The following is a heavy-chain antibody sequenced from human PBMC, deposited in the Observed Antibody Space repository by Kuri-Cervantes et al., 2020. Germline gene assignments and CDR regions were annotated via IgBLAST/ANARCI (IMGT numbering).Heavy chain of an antibody. Sequence: SETLSLTCAVYGGSFSGYYWSWIRQPPGKGLEWIGYIYYSGSTNYNPSLKSRVTISVDTSKNQFSLKLSSVTAADTAVYYCARHYYDFWSGYLPLFDYWGQGTLVTVSS. J-gene: IGHJ4*02. CDR3: ARHYYDFWSGYLPLFDY. D-gene: IGHD3-3*01. V-gene: IGHV4-59*08. CDR2: IYYSGST. CDR1: GGSFSGYY.